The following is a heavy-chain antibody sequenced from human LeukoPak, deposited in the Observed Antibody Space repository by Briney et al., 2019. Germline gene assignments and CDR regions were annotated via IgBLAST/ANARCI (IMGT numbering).Heavy chain of an antibody. CDR2: IYYSGST. Sequence: SETLSLTCTVSGGSISSYYWSWIRQPPGKGLEWIGYIYYSGSTKYNNPSLKSRVAISVDTSKNQFSLKLSSVTAADTAVYYCARGRGSSGYNYMGGYYFDYWGQGTLVTVSS. CDR1: GGSISSYY. CDR3: ARGRGSSGYNYMGGYYFDY. V-gene: IGHV4-59*01. D-gene: IGHD3-22*01. J-gene: IGHJ4*02.